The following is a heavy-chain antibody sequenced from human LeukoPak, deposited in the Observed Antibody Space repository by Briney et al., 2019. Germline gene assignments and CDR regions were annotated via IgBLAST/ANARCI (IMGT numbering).Heavy chain of an antibody. D-gene: IGHD4-17*01. Sequence: ASVKVSCKASGYPFDNFGLTWVRQAPGQGLEWMGWISAYNGNTHYAQKFRDRLTLTTETSTSTAYLELRSLKSDDTAVYYCARDRVGGDLTGVSLYWGQGTLVTVSS. CDR3: ARDRVGGDLTGVSLY. V-gene: IGHV1-18*01. J-gene: IGHJ4*01. CDR1: GYPFDNFG. CDR2: ISAYNGNT.